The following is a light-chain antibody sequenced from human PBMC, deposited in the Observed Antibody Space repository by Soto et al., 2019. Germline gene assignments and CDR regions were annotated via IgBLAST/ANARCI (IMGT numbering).Light chain of an antibody. CDR2: GAS. CDR3: QQRSNWPRAWT. CDR1: QSVSSY. Sequence: EIVLTQSPATLSLSPGERATLSCRASQSVSSYLAWYQQKPGQAPRLLIYGASSRATGIPARFSGSGSGTEFTLTISSLQSEDFAVYYCQQRSNWPRAWTFGQGTKVDIK. V-gene: IGKV3-11*01. J-gene: IGKJ1*01.